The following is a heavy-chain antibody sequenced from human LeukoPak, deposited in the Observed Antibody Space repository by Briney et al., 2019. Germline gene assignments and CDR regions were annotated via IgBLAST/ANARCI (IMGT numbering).Heavy chain of an antibody. J-gene: IGHJ4*02. CDR1: GFTFSSYA. Sequence: GGSLRLSCAASGFTFSSYAMSWVRQAPGKGLEGVSAISGSGGSTYYADSVKGRSTISRDNSKNTLYLQMNSLRAEDTAVYYCAGPHIRIFYYWGQGTLVTVSS. V-gene: IGHV3-23*01. CDR3: AGPHIRIFYY. D-gene: IGHD3-3*02. CDR2: ISGSGGST.